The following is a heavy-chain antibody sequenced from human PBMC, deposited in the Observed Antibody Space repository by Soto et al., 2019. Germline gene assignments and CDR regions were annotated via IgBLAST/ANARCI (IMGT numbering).Heavy chain of an antibody. D-gene: IGHD3-10*01. V-gene: IGHV4-39*01. CDR3: ARQKVRGVIV. CDR1: GGSISSSSYY. J-gene: IGHJ4*02. Sequence: SETLSLTCTVSGGSISSSSYYWGWIRQPPGKGLEWIGSIYYSGSTYYNPSLKSRVTISVDTSKNQFSLKLSSVTAADTAVYYCARQKVRGVIVWGQGTLVTVSS. CDR2: IYYSGST.